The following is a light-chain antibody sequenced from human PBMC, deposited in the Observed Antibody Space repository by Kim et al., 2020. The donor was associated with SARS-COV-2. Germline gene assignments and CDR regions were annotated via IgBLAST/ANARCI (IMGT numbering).Light chain of an antibody. J-gene: IGLJ2*01. Sequence: GQSVTIACTGTSRDVGGYNYGSWYQQHPGKAPKLMIYEVTKRPAGVPDRFSGSKSGNTASLTVSGLQAEDEADYYCSSYAGSNNVVFGGGTQLTVL. CDR2: EVT. V-gene: IGLV2-8*01. CDR1: SRDVGGYNY. CDR3: SSYAGSNNVV.